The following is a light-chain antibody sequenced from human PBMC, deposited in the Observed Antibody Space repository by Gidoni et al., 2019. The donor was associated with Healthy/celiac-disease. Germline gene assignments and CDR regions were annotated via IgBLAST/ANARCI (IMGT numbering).Light chain of an antibody. CDR2: GAS. CDR1: QSVSSSY. CDR3: QQYGSSPT. J-gene: IGKJ4*01. Sequence: VLTQSPGTLSLSPGERATLSCRASQSVSSSYLAWYQQKPGQAPRLLIYGASSRATGIPDRFSGSVSGTDFTLTISRLEPEDFAVYYCQQYGSSPTFGGGTKVEIK. V-gene: IGKV3-20*01.